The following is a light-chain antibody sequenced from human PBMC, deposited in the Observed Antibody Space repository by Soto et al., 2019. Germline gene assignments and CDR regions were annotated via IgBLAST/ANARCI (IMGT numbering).Light chain of an antibody. CDR3: QQWFT. Sequence: PGERATLSCRASQSVSSNSLAWFQLKPGQAPRLLIYGASSRATGIPDRFSGSGSGTDFTLTISRLEPEDFAVYYCQQWFTFGPGTKVDIK. V-gene: IGKV3-20*01. CDR1: QSVSSNS. J-gene: IGKJ3*01. CDR2: GAS.